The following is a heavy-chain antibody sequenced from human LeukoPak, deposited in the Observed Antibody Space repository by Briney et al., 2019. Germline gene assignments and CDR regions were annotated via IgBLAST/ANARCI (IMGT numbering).Heavy chain of an antibody. V-gene: IGHV1-2*02. CDR2: INPSNGDT. CDR1: GYTFSDYY. CDR3: ARVGSSGWYVHPTLDY. D-gene: IGHD6-19*01. Sequence: ASVKLSCKASGYTFSDYYIHWVRQAPGQGLEWMAWINPSNGDTNYAQKFQCRVTMTRDTSISTAYMELTRLISDDTAVYYWARVGSSGWYVHPTLDYWGQGTLVPVSS. J-gene: IGHJ4*02.